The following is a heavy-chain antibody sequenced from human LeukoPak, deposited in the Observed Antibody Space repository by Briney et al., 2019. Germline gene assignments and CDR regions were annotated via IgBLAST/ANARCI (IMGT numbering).Heavy chain of an antibody. D-gene: IGHD5-12*01. J-gene: IGHJ4*02. V-gene: IGHV3-11*06. CDR3: ARDLGGYSGYDFDY. Sequence: GGSLRLSCAASGFTFSDYYMSWLRQAPGKGLEWVSYISSSSSYTNYADSVKGRFTISRDNAKNSLYLQMNSLRAEDTAVYYCARDLGGYSGYDFDYWGQGTLVTVSS. CDR2: ISSSSSYT. CDR1: GFTFSDYY.